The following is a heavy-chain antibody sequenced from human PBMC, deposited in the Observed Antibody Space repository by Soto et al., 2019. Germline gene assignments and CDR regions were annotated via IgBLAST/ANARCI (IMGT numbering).Heavy chain of an antibody. V-gene: IGHV3-74*01. CDR2: ISGDGSNT. J-gene: IGHJ4*02. Sequence: EVRLVESGGGLVQPGGSLRLSCAASGFTLSRHWMHWVRQAPGKGLLWLSRISGDGSNTNNADSVKGRFTSSRDNPKNTLYLQMNSLRVEDTAAYFCARGGPYASGSSYFDYWGQGVLVTVSS. CDR3: ARGGPYASGSSYFDY. CDR1: GFTLSRHW. D-gene: IGHD3-10*01.